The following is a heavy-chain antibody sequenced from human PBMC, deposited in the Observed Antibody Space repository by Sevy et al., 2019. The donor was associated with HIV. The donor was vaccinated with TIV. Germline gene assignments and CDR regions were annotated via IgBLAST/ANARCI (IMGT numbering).Heavy chain of an antibody. CDR2: ILHDGSYR. CDR3: AKDRVPGGSYYSRDGLDV. D-gene: IGHD3-10*01. Sequence: GGSLRLSCAASGFTFSSYDMHWVRQAPGKGVEWVAIILHDGSYREYVDSVRGRFTMSRDNSKYTMYLQMNGLSIEVTSVYYCAKDRVPGGSYYSRDGLDVWGRGTTVTVSS. CDR1: GFTFSSYD. V-gene: IGHV3-30*18. J-gene: IGHJ6*02.